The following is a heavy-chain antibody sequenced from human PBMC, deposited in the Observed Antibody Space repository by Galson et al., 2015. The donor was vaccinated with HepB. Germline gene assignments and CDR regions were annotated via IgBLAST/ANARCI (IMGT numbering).Heavy chain of an antibody. D-gene: IGHD5/OR15-5a*01. J-gene: IGHJ5*02. CDR3: ARSFSVATPNWFDP. CDR2: ISDSSSYT. V-gene: IGHV3-21*06. Sequence: SLRLSCAASGITFSPYSMNWARQAPGKGLEWVSSISDSSSYTYYADSVKGRFTISRDNAKDSLYLQMNYLRVEDTAVYYCARSFSVATPNWFDPWGQGTLVIVSS. CDR1: GITFSPYS.